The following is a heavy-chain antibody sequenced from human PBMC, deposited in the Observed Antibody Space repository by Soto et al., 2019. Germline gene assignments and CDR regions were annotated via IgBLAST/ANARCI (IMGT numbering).Heavy chain of an antibody. CDR1: GYRFPSYW. CDR2: IYPYDSET. V-gene: IGHV5-51*01. J-gene: IGHJ4*02. CDR3: ARRRYCATGVCGNFDY. D-gene: IGHD2-8*01. Sequence: GESLKLSCKASGYRFPSYWIGWVRQMPGKGLEWMGIIYPYDSETKYSPSFQGQVTLSDDKSITTAYMEWSSLKASDTAMYYCARRRYCATGVCGNFDYWGQGTLVTVSS.